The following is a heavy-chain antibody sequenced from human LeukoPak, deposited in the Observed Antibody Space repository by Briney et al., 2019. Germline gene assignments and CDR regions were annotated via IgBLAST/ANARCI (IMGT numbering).Heavy chain of an antibody. V-gene: IGHV3-30-3*01. J-gene: IGHJ4*02. CDR1: GFTFSSFA. CDR2: ISYDGNNK. Sequence: PGGSLRLSCAASGFTFSSFAMHWVRQAPGKGLEWVAVISYDGNNKYYAASVKGRFTISGDNSKNTLYLQMNSLRAEDTAVYFCARGGISWYYFDYWGQGTLVTVSS. CDR3: ARGGISWYYFDY. D-gene: IGHD6-13*01.